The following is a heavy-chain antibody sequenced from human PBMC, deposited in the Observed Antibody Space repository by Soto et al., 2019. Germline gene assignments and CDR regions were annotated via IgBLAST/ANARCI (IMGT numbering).Heavy chain of an antibody. V-gene: IGHV4-31*03. J-gene: IGHJ6*02. D-gene: IGHD3-9*01. CDR2: IYYSGST. CDR1: GGSISSGGYY. CDR3: ARDERRYFDWLSNYYYYYGMDV. Sequence: PSETLSLTCTVSGGSISSGGYYWSWIRQHPGKGLEWIGYIYYSGSTYYNPSLKSRVTISVDTSKNQFSLKLSSVTAADTAVYYCARDERRYFDWLSNYYYYYGMDVWGQGTTVTVSS.